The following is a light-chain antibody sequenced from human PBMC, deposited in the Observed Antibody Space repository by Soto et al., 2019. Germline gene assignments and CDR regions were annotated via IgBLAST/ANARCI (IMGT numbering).Light chain of an antibody. Sequence: EIILSQSPGTLSLTPGERATLSCRASQSVNSNFLAWYQQKPGQAPRLLISGASNRATGIPDRFSGSGSGTDFTLTIIRLEPEDFAVYYCQLDGFSPRTFGQGSKVDFK. J-gene: IGKJ1*01. CDR3: QLDGFSPRT. V-gene: IGKV3-20*01. CDR1: QSVNSNF. CDR2: GAS.